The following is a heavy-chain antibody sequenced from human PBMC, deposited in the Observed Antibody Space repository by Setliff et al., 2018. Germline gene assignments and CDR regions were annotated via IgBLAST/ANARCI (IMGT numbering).Heavy chain of an antibody. Sequence: SVKVSCKASGGTFSSYGISWVRQAPGQGLEWMGGTIPIFGTTDYAQKFRGRVTIITDESTSTAFMQLSSLRSEDTAVYYCARAPPKIVVTVAALDYWGQGALVTVS. CDR2: TIPIFGTT. J-gene: IGHJ4*02. CDR3: ARAPPKIVVTVAALDY. V-gene: IGHV1-69*05. D-gene: IGHD2-15*01. CDR1: GGTFSSYG.